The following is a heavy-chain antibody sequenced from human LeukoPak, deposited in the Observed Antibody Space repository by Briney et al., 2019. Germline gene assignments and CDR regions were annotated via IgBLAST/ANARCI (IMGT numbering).Heavy chain of an antibody. Sequence: PSETLSLTCTVSGGSISSSSYYWGWIRQPPWKGLEWIGIIYYSGSTYYNPSLKSRVTISVDTSKNQFSLKLSSVTAADTAVYYCARAGSYGLGFFDYWGQGSLVTVSS. CDR3: ARAGSYGLGFFDY. J-gene: IGHJ4*02. D-gene: IGHD1-26*01. CDR2: IYYSGST. CDR1: GGSISSSSYY. V-gene: IGHV4-39*07.